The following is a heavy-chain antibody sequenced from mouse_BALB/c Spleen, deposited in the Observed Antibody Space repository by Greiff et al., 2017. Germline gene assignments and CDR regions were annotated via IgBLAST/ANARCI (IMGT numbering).Heavy chain of an antibody. V-gene: IGHV14-1*02. CDR2: IDPENGNT. CDR3: ARLGYEDAMDY. Sequence: VQLQQSGAELVRPGALVTLSCKASGFNIKDYYMHWVKQRPEQGLEWIGWIDPENGNTIYDPKFQGKASITADTSSNKAYLKLSSLTSEDTAVYYCARLGYEDAMDYWGQGTSVTVSS. J-gene: IGHJ4*01. D-gene: IGHD2-2*01. CDR1: GFNIKDYY.